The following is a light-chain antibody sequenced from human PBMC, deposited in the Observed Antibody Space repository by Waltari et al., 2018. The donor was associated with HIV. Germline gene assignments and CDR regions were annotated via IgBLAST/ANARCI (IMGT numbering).Light chain of an antibody. Sequence: DIQLTQSPALLSASVGDTVTIICRASEPIRSDLAWFQQTAGKAPKRLTFAASTLQTGVPLRFSGSGSGTQFTLTVTSLQPEDFATYFCQQPNSVPITFGGGTKV. CDR1: EPIRSD. CDR2: AAS. CDR3: QQPNSVPIT. J-gene: IGKJ4*01. V-gene: IGKV1-9*01.